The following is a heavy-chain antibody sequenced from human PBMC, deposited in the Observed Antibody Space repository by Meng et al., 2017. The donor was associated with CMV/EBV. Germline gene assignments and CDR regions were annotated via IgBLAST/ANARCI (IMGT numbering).Heavy chain of an antibody. Sequence: ASVKVSCKASGYTFTSYGISWVRQAPGQGLEWMGWISAYNGNTNYAQKLQGRVTMTTDTSTSTAYVELRSLRSDDTAVYYCARDFGQLRFLEWLSRTWFDPWGQGTLVTVSS. D-gene: IGHD3-3*01. CDR1: GYTFTSYG. V-gene: IGHV1-18*01. J-gene: IGHJ5*02. CDR3: ARDFGQLRFLEWLSRTWFDP. CDR2: ISAYNGNT.